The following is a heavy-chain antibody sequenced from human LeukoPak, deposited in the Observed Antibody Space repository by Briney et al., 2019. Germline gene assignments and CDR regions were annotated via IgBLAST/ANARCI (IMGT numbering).Heavy chain of an antibody. CDR1: GFTVSSNY. CDR3: AKDKGGILDPEEWFDP. J-gene: IGHJ5*02. Sequence: GGSLRLSCAASGFTVSSNYTSWVRQAPGKGLEWVSVIYSGGSTYYADSVKGRFTISRDNSKNTLYLQMNSLRAEDTAVYYCAKDKGGILDPEEWFDPWGQGTLVTVSS. V-gene: IGHV3-53*01. D-gene: IGHD3/OR15-3a*01. CDR2: IYSGGST.